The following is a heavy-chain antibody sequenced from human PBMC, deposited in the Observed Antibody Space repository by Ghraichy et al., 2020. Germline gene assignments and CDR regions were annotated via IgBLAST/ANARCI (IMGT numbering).Heavy chain of an antibody. CDR3: ARRAASYFDY. D-gene: IGHD2-15*01. CDR2: IWYDGSNK. V-gene: IGHV3-33*01. CDR1: GFTFSSYG. J-gene: IGHJ4*02. Sequence: GESLNISCAASGFTFSSYGMHWVRQAPGKGLEWVAVIWYDGSNKYYADSVKGRFTISRDNSKNTLYLQMNSLRAEDTAVYYCARRAASYFDYWGQGTLVTVSS.